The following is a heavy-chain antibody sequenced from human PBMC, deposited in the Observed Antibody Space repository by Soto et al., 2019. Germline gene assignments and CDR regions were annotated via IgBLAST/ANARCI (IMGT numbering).Heavy chain of an antibody. Sequence: GGSLRLSCAASGFTFSSYWMHWVRQAPGKGLVWVSRINSDGSSTSYADSVKGRFTISRDNAKNTLYLQMNSLRAEDTAVYYCARGPQKGYCSGGSCYSLLDYWGQGTLVTVSS. CDR3: ARGPQKGYCSGGSCYSLLDY. J-gene: IGHJ4*02. D-gene: IGHD2-15*01. V-gene: IGHV3-74*01. CDR2: INSDGSST. CDR1: GFTFSSYW.